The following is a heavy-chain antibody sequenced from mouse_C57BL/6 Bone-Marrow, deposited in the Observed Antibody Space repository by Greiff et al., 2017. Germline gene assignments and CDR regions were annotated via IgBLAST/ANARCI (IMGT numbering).Heavy chain of an antibody. D-gene: IGHD1-1*01. CDR1: GYTFTSYW. CDR2: IDPSDSYT. Sequence: VQLQQPGAELVMPGASVKLSCKASGYTFTSYWMHWVKQRPGQGLEWIGEIDPSDSYTNYNQKFKGKSTLTVDKSSSTAYMQLSSLTSEDSAVYYCARRFITTVVATRYFDVGGTGTTVTVSS. V-gene: IGHV1-69*01. CDR3: ARRFITTVVATRYFDV. J-gene: IGHJ1*03.